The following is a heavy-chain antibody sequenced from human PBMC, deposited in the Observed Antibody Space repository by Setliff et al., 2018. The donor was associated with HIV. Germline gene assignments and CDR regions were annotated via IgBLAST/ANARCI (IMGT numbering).Heavy chain of an antibody. CDR1: GFTFSSYG. CDR2: IWYDGSNK. D-gene: IGHD6-19*01. Sequence: PGGSLRLSCAASGFTFSSYGMHWVRQAPGKGLEWVAVIWYDGSNKYYADSVKGRFTISRDNSKNTLYLQMNSLRAEDTAVYYCAKVSDSSGWTALRYYYYYMDVWGKGTTVTVSS. J-gene: IGHJ6*03. CDR3: AKVSDSSGWTALRYYYYYMDV. V-gene: IGHV3-33*06.